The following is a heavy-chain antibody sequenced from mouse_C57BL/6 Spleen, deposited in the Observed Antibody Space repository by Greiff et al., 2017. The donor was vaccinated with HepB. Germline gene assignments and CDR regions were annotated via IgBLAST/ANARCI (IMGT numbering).Heavy chain of an antibody. J-gene: IGHJ1*03. CDR2: IYPGSGST. V-gene: IGHV1-55*01. D-gene: IGHD1-1*01. Sequence: QVQLQQPGAELVKPGASVKMSCKASGYTFTSYWITWVKQRPGQGLEWIGDIYPGSGSTNYNEKFKSKATLTVDTSSSTAYMQLSSLTSEDSAVYYCARRAHYYGSSYVAWYFDVWGTGTTVTVSS. CDR1: GYTFTSYW. CDR3: ARRAHYYGSSYVAWYFDV.